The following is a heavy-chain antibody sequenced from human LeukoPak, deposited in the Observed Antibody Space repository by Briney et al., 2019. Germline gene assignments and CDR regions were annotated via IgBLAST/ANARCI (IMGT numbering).Heavy chain of an antibody. D-gene: IGHD1-26*01. CDR3: ARAANSGGYYGIDY. Sequence: PGGSLRLSCAASGFTFSSYGMSWIRQAPGKGLEWVSYISSSGGTIYYADSVKGRFTISRDNAKNSLYLQMNSLRAEDTAVYYCARAANSGGYYGIDYWGQGTLVTVSS. CDR1: GFTFSSYG. CDR2: ISSSGGTI. V-gene: IGHV3-48*04. J-gene: IGHJ4*02.